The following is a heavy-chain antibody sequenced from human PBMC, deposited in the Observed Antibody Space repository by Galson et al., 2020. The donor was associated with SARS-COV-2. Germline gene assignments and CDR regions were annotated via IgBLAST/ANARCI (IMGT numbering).Heavy chain of an antibody. Sequence: ASVKVSCTAYGYTFSGPYMHSVRLAHGQGLEWMARVNHNSRDTDVAQKFQGRVTMTTDTSLTTAYMGLSTLTSDDTAVYYCTRGSNSSPFYHFDPWGQGTLVTVSS. V-gene: IGHV1-2*06. J-gene: IGHJ5*02. CDR3: TRGSNSSPFYHFDP. CDR2: VNHNSRDT. D-gene: IGHD3-10*01. CDR1: GYTFSGPY.